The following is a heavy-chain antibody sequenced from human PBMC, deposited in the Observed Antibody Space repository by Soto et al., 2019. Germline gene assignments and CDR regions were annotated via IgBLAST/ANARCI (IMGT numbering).Heavy chain of an antibody. D-gene: IGHD4-4*01. Sequence: GESLKISCKGSGYSFTTYWIGWVRQMPGKGLEWMGIIYPGDSDTRYSPSFQGQVTISADKSISTAYLQWSGLKASDTAMYYCARYGGGNYPPLHDAFDIWGQGTMVTVSS. CDR2: IYPGDSDT. V-gene: IGHV5-51*01. CDR3: ARYGGGNYPPLHDAFDI. CDR1: GYSFTTYW. J-gene: IGHJ3*02.